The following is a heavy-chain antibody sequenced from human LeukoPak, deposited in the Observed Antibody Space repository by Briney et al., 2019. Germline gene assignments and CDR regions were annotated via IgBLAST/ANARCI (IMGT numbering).Heavy chain of an antibody. D-gene: IGHD5-24*01. CDR2: IIPIFGTA. J-gene: IGHJ5*02. Sequence: ASVKVSCKASGGTFTSYAISWVRQAPGQGLEWMGGIIPIFGTANYAQKFHGRVTITADESTSTAYMELSGLRSEDTAVYYCARAGDGYSAYNWFDPWGQGTLVTVSS. CDR3: ARAGDGYSAYNWFDP. CDR1: GGTFTSYA. V-gene: IGHV1-69*13.